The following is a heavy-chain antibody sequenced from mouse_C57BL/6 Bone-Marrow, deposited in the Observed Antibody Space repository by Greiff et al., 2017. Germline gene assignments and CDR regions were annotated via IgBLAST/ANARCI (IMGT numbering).Heavy chain of an antibody. CDR2: IDPANGNT. D-gene: IGHD2-1*01. CDR1: GFNIKNTY. Sequence: VQLKESVAELVRPGASVKLSCTASGFNIKNTYMHWVKQRPEQGLEWIGRIDPANGNTKYEPTFQGKATITADTSSNPAYLQLSSLTSEDPAIYYCARRVLYCNYLYYFDYWGQGTTLTVSS. J-gene: IGHJ2*01. CDR3: ARRVLYCNYLYYFDY. V-gene: IGHV14-3*01.